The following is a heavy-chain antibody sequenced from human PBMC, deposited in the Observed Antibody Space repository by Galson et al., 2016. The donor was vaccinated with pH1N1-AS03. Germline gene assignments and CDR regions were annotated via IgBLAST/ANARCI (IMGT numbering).Heavy chain of an antibody. CDR3: ARVSGGSRLLIFDF. CDR1: GFTFSDYD. Sequence: SLRLSCAASGFTFSDYDMSWIRQAPGKGLEWVSSISSSSSPIYYADSVKGRFTTARDNATNSVYLQMNSLRAEDTAVYYCARVSGGSRLLIFDFWGQGTLVTVSS. CDR2: ISSSSSPI. V-gene: IGHV3-11*04. J-gene: IGHJ4*02. D-gene: IGHD3-10*02.